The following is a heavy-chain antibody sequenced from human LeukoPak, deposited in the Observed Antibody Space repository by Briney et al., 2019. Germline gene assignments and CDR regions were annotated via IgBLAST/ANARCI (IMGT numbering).Heavy chain of an antibody. CDR3: TRDGGITGTTRDY. D-gene: IGHD1-7*01. CDR2: IRSKAYGGTT. J-gene: IGHJ4*02. CDR1: GFTFGDYA. V-gene: IGHV3-49*04. Sequence: SGGSLRLSCTASGFTFGDYAMSWVRQAPGKGLEWVGFIRSKAYGGTTEYAASVKGRFTISRDDSKSIAYLQMNSLKTEDTAVYYCTRDGGITGTTRDYWGQGTLVTVSS.